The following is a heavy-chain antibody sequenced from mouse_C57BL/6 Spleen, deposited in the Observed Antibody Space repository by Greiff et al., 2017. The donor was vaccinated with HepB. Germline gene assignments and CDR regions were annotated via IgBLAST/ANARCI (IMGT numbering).Heavy chain of an antibody. J-gene: IGHJ4*01. CDR1: GFTFSDYY. Sequence: EVKVVESGGGLVQPGGSLKLSCAASGFTFSDYYMYWVRQTPEKRLEWVAYISNGGGSTYYPDTVKGRFTISRDNAKNTLYLQMSRLKSEDTAMYYCARQDYYGSSYAMDYWGQGTSVTVSS. CDR2: ISNGGGST. V-gene: IGHV5-12*01. CDR3: ARQDYYGSSYAMDY. D-gene: IGHD1-1*01.